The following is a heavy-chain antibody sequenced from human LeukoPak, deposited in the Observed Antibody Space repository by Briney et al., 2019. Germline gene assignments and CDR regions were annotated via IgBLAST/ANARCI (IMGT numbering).Heavy chain of an antibody. CDR2: IIPIFGTA. CDR3: ASNYYDSSGYDAFDI. J-gene: IGHJ3*02. Sequence: SVKVSCKASGGTFSSYAISWVRQAPGQGLEWMGGIIPIFGTANYAQKFQGRVTITADESTSTAYMELSSLRSEDTAVYYCASNYYDSSGYDAFDIWGQGTMVTVSS. D-gene: IGHD3-22*01. V-gene: IGHV1-69*13. CDR1: GGTFSSYA.